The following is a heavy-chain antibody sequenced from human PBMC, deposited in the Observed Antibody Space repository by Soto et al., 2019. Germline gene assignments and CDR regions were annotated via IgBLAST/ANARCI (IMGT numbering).Heavy chain of an antibody. CDR3: AKLRALEAGSVDY. CDR2: VTGSGGGT. J-gene: IGHJ4*02. CDR1: GFTFTNFG. Sequence: GGSLRLSCAASGFTFTNFGMSWVRQAPGKGLEWVSGVTGSGGGTYYADSVKGRFTISRDNSKNTLYLQMNSLRAEDTAVYYCAKLRALEAGSVDYWGQGTLVTVSS. D-gene: IGHD3-10*01. V-gene: IGHV3-23*01.